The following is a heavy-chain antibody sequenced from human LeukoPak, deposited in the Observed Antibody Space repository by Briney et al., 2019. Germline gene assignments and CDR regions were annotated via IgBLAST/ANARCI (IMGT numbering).Heavy chain of an antibody. CDR3: AKDLSWNTADR. V-gene: IGHV3-74*01. CDR1: GFTYTNYW. J-gene: IGHJ5*02. CDR2: INPDATII. D-gene: IGHD1/OR15-1a*01. Sequence: GGSLRLSCAASGFTYTNYWMHWFRQAPGKGPLWVSRINPDATIIDYADSVKGRFTISRDNAKNLLYLQMNGLRADDTAVYYCAKDLSWNTADRWGQATLVAVSS.